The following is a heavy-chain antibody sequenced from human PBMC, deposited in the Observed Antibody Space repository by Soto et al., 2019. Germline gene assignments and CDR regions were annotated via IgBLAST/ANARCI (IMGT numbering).Heavy chain of an antibody. Sequence: QVRLVQSGAEVKQPGASVKVSCKASGYTFTHYGVSWVRQAPGQGLEWLGRISNVNGSTNYAENFQGRVTMTTDSSTSTVYMELRSLRLVDTAAYYCARIKPLTFLDVWGQGTTVTVSS. CDR1: GYTFTHYG. CDR3: ARIKPLTFLDV. CDR2: ISNVNGST. V-gene: IGHV1-18*01. J-gene: IGHJ6*02. D-gene: IGHD2-21*02.